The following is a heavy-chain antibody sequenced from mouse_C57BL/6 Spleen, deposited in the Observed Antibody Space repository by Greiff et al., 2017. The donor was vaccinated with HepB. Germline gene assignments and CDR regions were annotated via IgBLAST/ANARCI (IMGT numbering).Heavy chain of an antibody. D-gene: IGHD1-1*01. CDR1: GFNIKDYY. J-gene: IGHJ4*01. CDR2: IDPEDGDT. V-gene: IGHV14-1*01. Sequence: VHVKQSGAELVRPGASVKLSCTASGFNIKDYYMHWVKQRPEQGLEWIGRIDPEDGDTEYAPKFQGKATMTADTSSNTAYLQLSSLTSEDTAVYYCTTYGSSYDYAMDYWGQGTSVTVSS. CDR3: TTYGSSYDYAMDY.